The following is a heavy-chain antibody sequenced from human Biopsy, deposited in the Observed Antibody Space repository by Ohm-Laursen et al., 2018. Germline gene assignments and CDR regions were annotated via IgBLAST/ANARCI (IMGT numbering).Heavy chain of an antibody. CDR3: ARVPAYPSIDGYYGLDL. D-gene: IGHD3-9*01. V-gene: IGHV1-2*02. J-gene: IGHJ6*02. CDR2: INPNSGNA. Sequence: SVKVSCKVSGYTFAGYYLHWVRQAPGHGLEWMGWINPNSGNANYAQSFQGRLTVTRDTSISTAYMVLTSLTFDDTAIYYCARVPAYPSIDGYYGLDLWGQGTTVIVSS. CDR1: GYTFAGYY.